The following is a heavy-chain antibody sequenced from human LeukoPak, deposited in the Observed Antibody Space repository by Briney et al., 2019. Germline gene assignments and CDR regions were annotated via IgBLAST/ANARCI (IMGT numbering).Heavy chain of an antibody. Sequence: SVKVSCKASGGTFSSYAISWVRQAPGQGLEWMGGIIPIFGTANYAQKFQGSVTITADESTSTAYMELSSLRSEDTAVYYCARGAVLRYFDWQYYFDYWGQGTLVTVSS. J-gene: IGHJ4*02. CDR1: GGTFSSYA. D-gene: IGHD3-9*01. V-gene: IGHV1-69*13. CDR2: IIPIFGTA. CDR3: ARGAVLRYFDWQYYFDY.